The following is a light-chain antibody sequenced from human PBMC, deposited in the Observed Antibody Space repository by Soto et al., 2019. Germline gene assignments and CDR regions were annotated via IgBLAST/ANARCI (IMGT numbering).Light chain of an antibody. J-gene: IGKJ5*01. V-gene: IGKV3-11*01. CDR2: DAS. CDR1: LSVSVY. Sequence: VELTQSPATLSLSPGERATLSCRTSLSVSVYLDWYQQKPGQAPRLLISDASNRATGIPARFSGSGSGTDFTLTISSLEPEDFAVYYCHQRQYWPPITFGQGTRLEN. CDR3: HQRQYWPPIT.